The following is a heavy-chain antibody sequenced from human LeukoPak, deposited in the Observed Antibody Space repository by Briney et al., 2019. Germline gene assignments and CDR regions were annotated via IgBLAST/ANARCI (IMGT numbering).Heavy chain of an antibody. J-gene: IGHJ4*02. CDR2: IDSGGGYM. CDR3: LRGDRRDY. CDR1: GFTFNTYS. V-gene: IGHV3-21*06. Sequence: GGSLRLSCEASGFTFNTYSMNWARQAPGKGLEWVSSIDSGGGYMFYADSVKGRFIISRDNAKDSLYLQMNSLRVEDTAVYYCLRGDRRDYWGQGTLVTVS.